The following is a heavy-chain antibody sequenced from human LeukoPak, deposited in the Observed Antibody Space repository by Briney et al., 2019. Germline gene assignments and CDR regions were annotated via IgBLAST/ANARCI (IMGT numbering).Heavy chain of an antibody. Sequence: SVKVSCKASGGTFSSYAISWVRQAPGQGLEWMGGIIPIFGTANYAQKFQGRVTITADKSTSTAYMELSSLRSEDTAVYYCARAIPSGSSGSGASDYWGQGTLVTVSS. CDR3: ARAIPSGSSGSGASDY. J-gene: IGHJ4*02. CDR2: IIPIFGTA. CDR1: GGTFSSYA. V-gene: IGHV1-69*06. D-gene: IGHD6-19*01.